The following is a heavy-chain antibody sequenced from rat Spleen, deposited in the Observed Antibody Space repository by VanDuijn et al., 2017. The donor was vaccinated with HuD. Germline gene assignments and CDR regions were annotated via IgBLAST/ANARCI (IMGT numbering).Heavy chain of an antibody. Sequence: QVPLKESGPGLVQPSQTLSLTCTVSGFSLTNYGVSWFRQPPGKSLVGMGTIWAGGGTNYNSAVKSRLSISRDTSKSQVFLKMNSLQPEDTGTYYCARHLREASGVMDAWGQGASVTVSS. D-gene: IGHD4-3*01. CDR1: GFSLTNYG. CDR3: ARHLREASGVMDA. CDR2: IWAGGGT. J-gene: IGHJ4*01. V-gene: IGHV2-72*01.